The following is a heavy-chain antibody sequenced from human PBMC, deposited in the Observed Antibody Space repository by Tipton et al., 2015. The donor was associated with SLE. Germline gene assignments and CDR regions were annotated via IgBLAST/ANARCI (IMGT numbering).Heavy chain of an antibody. CDR1: GGSFSGYY. V-gene: IGHV4-34*01. CDR2: INHSGST. CDR3: ATREYYYDSSGPTGWFDP. D-gene: IGHD3-22*01. Sequence: TLSLTCAVYGGSFSGYYWSWIRQPPGKGLEWIGEINHSGSTNYNPSLKSRVTISVDTSKNQFSLKLGSVTAADTAVYYCATREYYYDSSGPTGWFDPWGQGTLVTVSS. J-gene: IGHJ5*02.